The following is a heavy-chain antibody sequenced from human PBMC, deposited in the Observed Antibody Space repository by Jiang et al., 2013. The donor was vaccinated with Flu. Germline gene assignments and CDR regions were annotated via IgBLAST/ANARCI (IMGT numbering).Heavy chain of an antibody. CDR3: ARQGVASLHFPPVRFRLMDV. CDR2: IYPSDSDT. V-gene: IGHV5-51*01. Sequence: SLKISCKASGYTFTNYWIAWVRQVPGKGLEWMGIIYPSDSDTRYSPSFQGQVTISADKSINTAYLQWSSLKASDTAIYFCARQGVASLHFPPVRFRLMDVWGQGTTVTVSS. D-gene: IGHD2/OR15-2a*01. CDR1: GYTFTNYW. J-gene: IGHJ6*02.